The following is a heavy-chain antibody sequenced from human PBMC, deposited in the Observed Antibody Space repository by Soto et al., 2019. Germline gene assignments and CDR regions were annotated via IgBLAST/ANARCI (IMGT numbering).Heavy chain of an antibody. D-gene: IGHD3-10*01. CDR3: ARVYTMVQSYYFDY. V-gene: IGHV4-39*01. CDR2: IYYSGST. J-gene: IGHJ4*02. Sequence: SETLSLTCTVSGGSISSSSYYWVWIRQPPGKGLEWIGSIYYSGSTYYNPSLKSRVTISVDTSKNQFSLKLSSVTAADTAVYYCARVYTMVQSYYFDYWGQGTLVTVSS. CDR1: GGSISSSSYY.